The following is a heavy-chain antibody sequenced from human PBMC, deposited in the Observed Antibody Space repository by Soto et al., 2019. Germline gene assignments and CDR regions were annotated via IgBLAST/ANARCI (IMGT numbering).Heavy chain of an antibody. V-gene: IGHV3-21*01. CDR2: IDSSGRYI. CDR1: GPIFSTYG. D-gene: IGHD2-2*01. CDR3: ARDESAGSSTSD. J-gene: IGHJ4*02. Sequence: EVQLVESGGGLLEPGGSLRLSSVASGPIFSTYGMNWLRQAPGKGLEWVSSIDSSGRYIYYADSLQGRFTISRDNAKNSMYLQMNSLRVEDTARYFCARDESAGSSTSDWGQGTLVTVSS.